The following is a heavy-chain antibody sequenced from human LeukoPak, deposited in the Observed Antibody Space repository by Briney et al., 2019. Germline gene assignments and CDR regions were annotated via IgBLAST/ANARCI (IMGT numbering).Heavy chain of an antibody. J-gene: IGHJ4*02. CDR1: GFTFSSYW. V-gene: IGHV3-23*01. D-gene: IGHD2-2*02. CDR2: ISGSGGST. Sequence: PGGSLRLSCAASGFTFSSYWMSWVRQAPGKGLEWVSAISGSGGSTYYADSVKGRFTISRDNSKNTLYLQMNSLRAEGTAVYYCAKDQDCGSTSCYKSFDYWGQGTLVTVSS. CDR3: AKDQDCGSTSCYKSFDY.